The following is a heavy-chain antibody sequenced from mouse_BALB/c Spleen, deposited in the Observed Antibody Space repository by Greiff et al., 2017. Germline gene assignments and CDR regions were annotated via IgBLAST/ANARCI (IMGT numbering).Heavy chain of an antibody. CDR3: ASGDYGYWFAY. V-gene: IGHV5-4*02. CDR1: GFTFSDYY. Sequence: EVKLMESGGGLVKPGGSLKLSCAASGFTFSDYYMYWVRQTPEKRLEWVATISDGGSYTYYPDSVKGRFTISRDNAKNNLYLQMSSLKSEDTAMYYCASGDYGYWFAYWGQGTLVTVSA. CDR2: ISDGGSYT. J-gene: IGHJ3*01. D-gene: IGHD1-2*01.